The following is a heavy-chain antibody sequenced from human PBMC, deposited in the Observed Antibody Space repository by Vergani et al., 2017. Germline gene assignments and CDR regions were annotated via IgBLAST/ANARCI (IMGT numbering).Heavy chain of an antibody. CDR3: AGRDGCNPYYYYGVDV. CDR2: ISSNGGST. D-gene: IGHD5-24*01. V-gene: IGHV3-64*01. J-gene: IGHJ6*02. Sequence: EVQLVESGGGLVQPGGSLRLSCAASGFTFSSYAMHWVRQAPGKGLEYVSAISSNGGSTYYANSVKGRFTISRDNSKNTLYLQMGSLRAGDMAVYYCAGRDGCNPYYYYGVDVWDRRTTVVVSS. CDR1: GFTFSSYA.